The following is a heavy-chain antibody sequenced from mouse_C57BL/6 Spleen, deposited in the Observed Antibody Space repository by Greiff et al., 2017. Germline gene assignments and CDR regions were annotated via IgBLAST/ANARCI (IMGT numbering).Heavy chain of an antibody. Sequence: QVQLKESGAELARPGASVKLSCKASGYTFTSYGISWVKQRTGQGLEWIGEIYPRSGNTYYNEKFKGKATLTADKSSSTAYIELRSLTSEDPAVYFCAMGIGWTLYAMDYWGQGTPGPVSS. D-gene: IGHD2-3*01. CDR3: AMGIGWTLYAMDY. J-gene: IGHJ4*01. CDR1: GYTFTSYG. CDR2: IYPRSGNT. V-gene: IGHV1-81*01.